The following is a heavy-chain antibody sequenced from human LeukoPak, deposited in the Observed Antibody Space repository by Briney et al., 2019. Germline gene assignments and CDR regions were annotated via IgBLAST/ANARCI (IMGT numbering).Heavy chain of an antibody. Sequence: ASVKVPCKVSGYTFTDYYMRWVQQAPGKGLEWMGLVDPEDGETIYAEKFQGRVTITADTSTDTAYMELSSLRSEDTAVYYCATVPDYDSSGANWGQGTLVTVSS. D-gene: IGHD3-22*01. J-gene: IGHJ4*02. V-gene: IGHV1-69-2*01. CDR1: GYTFTDYY. CDR3: ATVPDYDSSGAN. CDR2: VDPEDGET.